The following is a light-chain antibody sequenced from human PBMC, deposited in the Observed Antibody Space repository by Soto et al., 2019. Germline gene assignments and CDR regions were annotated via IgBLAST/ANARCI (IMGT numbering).Light chain of an antibody. J-gene: IGKJ4*01. Sequence: EIVLTQSPATLSLSPGERATLSCRASQSVSSYLAWYQQKPGQAPRLLIYDASNRATGIPARFSGSGSGTDFTLTISSLEPEDSAVYYCPQRSNWLTLGGGTKVDI. CDR2: DAS. V-gene: IGKV3-11*01. CDR3: PQRSNWLT. CDR1: QSVSSY.